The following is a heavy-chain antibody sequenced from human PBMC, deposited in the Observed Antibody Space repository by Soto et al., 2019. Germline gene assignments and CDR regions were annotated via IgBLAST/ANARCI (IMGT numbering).Heavy chain of an antibody. V-gene: IGHV4-59*01. Sequence: PSETLSLTCTVSGGPITSYYWSWFRQPPGKGLEWIGYIYYTGSTNYNPSLKSRVTISVDTSKSQFSLRLSSVTAADTAMYYCAISPIYCTTTSCYLRFDYWGLGTLVTVSS. D-gene: IGHD2-2*01. CDR1: GGPITSYY. J-gene: IGHJ4*02. CDR2: IYYTGST. CDR3: AISPIYCTTTSCYLRFDY.